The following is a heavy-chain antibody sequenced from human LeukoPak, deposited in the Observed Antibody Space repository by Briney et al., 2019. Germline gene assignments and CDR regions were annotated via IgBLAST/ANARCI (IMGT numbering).Heavy chain of an antibody. V-gene: IGHV3-21*01. J-gene: IGHJ6*03. CDR3: ARGWETGYQLLPPYYYYYYMDV. D-gene: IGHD2-2*01. CDR1: RFTFSSYS. Sequence: PGGSLRLSCAASRFTFSSYSMNWVRQAPGKGLGWVSSISSSSSYIYYADSVKGRFTISRDNAKNSLYLQMNSLRAEDTAVYYCARGWETGYQLLPPYYYYYYMDVWGKGTTVTVSS. CDR2: ISSSSSYI.